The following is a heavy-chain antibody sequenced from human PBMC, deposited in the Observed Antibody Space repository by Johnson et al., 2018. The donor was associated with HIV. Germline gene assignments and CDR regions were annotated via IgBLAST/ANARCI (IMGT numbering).Heavy chain of an antibody. CDR3: AKDGGLWSYSLDV. J-gene: IGHJ3*01. D-gene: IGHD3-10*01. V-gene: IGHV3-30*04. CDR2: IWYDGSSK. Sequence: VQLLESGGGVVQPGRSLRLSCAASGFTFNSYAMHWVRQAPGKGLEWVAVIWYDGSSKYYADSVKGRFTISRDNSKNTLYMQMNSLRTEDTGLYYCAKDGGLWSYSLDVWGQGTMVTVSS. CDR1: GFTFNSYA.